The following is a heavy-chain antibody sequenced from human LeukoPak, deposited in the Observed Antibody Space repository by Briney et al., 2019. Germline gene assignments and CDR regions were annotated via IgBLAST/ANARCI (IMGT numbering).Heavy chain of an antibody. V-gene: IGHV3-7*01. J-gene: IGHJ4*02. CDR3: ARDWGAYYHFFDY. CDR2: IKPDGSER. CDR1: GFSMSVYW. Sequence: GGSLRLSCEASGFSMSVYWMSWVRQAPGKGLEWVGNIKPDGSERNYVDSVKGRFAISRDNAKKSLYLQMSSLRAEDTAVYYCARDWGAYYHFFDYWGQGTLVTVSS. D-gene: IGHD3-22*01.